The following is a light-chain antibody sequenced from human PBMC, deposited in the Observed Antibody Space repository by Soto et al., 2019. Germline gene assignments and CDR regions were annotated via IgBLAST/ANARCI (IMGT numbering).Light chain of an antibody. CDR3: QHYKSLHS. V-gene: IGKV1-33*01. CDR1: QDISKY. Sequence: DIQMTQSPSSLSASVGDRVTITCQASQDISKYLNWYQQKPGKAPKLLIYDASNFETGVPSRFSESGSGTNFTLTINSLQPEDIAQYYCQHYKSLHSFGPGTKVDIK. CDR2: DAS. J-gene: IGKJ3*01.